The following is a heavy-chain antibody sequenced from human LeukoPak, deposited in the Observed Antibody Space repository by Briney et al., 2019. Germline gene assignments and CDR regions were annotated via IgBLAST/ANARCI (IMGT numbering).Heavy chain of an antibody. Sequence: GASVKVSCKASGGTFISYAISWVRQAPGQGLEWMGGIIPIFGTANYAQKFQGRVTITADESTSTAYMELSSLRSEDTAVNYCARTIQLWPNWFDPWGQGTLVTVSS. CDR1: GGTFISYA. D-gene: IGHD5-18*01. J-gene: IGHJ5*02. CDR3: ARTIQLWPNWFDP. V-gene: IGHV1-69*13. CDR2: IIPIFGTA.